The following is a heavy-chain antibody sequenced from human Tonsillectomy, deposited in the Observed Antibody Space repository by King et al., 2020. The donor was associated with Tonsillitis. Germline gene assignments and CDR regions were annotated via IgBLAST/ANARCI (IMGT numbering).Heavy chain of an antibody. Sequence: VQLVESGGGLVQPGGSRRLSCAASGFTFSSYAMSWVRQAPGRGLDWCSGISGSGGSTYYADSVKGRFTISRDNSKSTMSLQMNSLRAEDTAVYYCAKSLAGISGWFDPWGQGTLVTVSS. V-gene: IGHV3-23*04. CDR2: ISGSGGST. CDR1: GFTFSSYA. J-gene: IGHJ5*02. D-gene: IGHD3-10*01. CDR3: AKSLAGISGWFDP.